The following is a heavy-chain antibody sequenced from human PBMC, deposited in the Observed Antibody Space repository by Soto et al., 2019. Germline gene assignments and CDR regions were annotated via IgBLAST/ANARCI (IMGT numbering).Heavy chain of an antibody. CDR2: INPSGGST. CDR3: ARDHVGGVIAYNWFDP. D-gene: IGHD3-16*02. J-gene: IGHJ5*02. Sequence: ASVKFSCKASGYTFTSYYMHWVRQAPGQGLEWMGIINPSGGSTSYAQKFQGRVTMTRDTSTSTVYMELSSLRSEDTAVYYCARDHVGGVIAYNWFDPWGQGTLVTVSS. CDR1: GYTFTSYY. V-gene: IGHV1-46*01.